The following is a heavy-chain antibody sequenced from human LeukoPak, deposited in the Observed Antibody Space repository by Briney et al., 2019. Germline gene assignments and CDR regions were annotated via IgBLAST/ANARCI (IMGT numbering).Heavy chain of an antibody. D-gene: IGHD2-21*01. J-gene: IGHJ4*02. V-gene: IGHV1-18*01. Sequence: ASVKVSCKASGYTFTSYGISWVRQAPGQGLEWMGWISAYNGSTNYAQKLQGRVTMTTDTSTSTAYMELSSLRSEDTAVYYCARRGDLYESLYYFDYWGQGTLVTVSS. CDR2: ISAYNGST. CDR3: ARRGDLYESLYYFDY. CDR1: GYTFTSYG.